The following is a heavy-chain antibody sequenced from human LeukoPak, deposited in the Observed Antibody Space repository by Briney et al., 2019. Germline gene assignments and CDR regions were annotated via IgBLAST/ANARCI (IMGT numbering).Heavy chain of an antibody. J-gene: IGHJ4*02. Sequence: GGSLRLSCAASGFPFSSYTMSWVRQAPGKGLEWVSAISGNAGIIYNADSVKGRFTISRDNSKNTLYLQMNSLRAEDTAVYYCAKDYYVPNYWGQGTLVAVSS. CDR3: AKDYYVPNY. D-gene: IGHD3-22*01. CDR1: GFPFSSYT. CDR2: ISGNAGII. V-gene: IGHV3-23*01.